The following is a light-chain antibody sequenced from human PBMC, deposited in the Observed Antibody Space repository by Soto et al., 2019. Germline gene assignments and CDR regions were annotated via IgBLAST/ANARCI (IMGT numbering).Light chain of an antibody. Sequence: DIVFTHSPGNLYLSPLERATLSWLASQSVSGNFLAWYQVKPGQSPRLVVYGASTRASGFPDRFSGSGSGTEFTLTITSLQSEDFAVYCCQKYNNWPLNFGTGTRLEIK. CDR1: QSVSGN. CDR3: QKYNNWPLN. CDR2: GAS. V-gene: IGKV3-15*01. J-gene: IGKJ5*01.